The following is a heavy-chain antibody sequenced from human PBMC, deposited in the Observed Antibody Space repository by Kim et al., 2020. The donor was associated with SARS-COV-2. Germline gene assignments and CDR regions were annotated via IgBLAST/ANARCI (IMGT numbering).Heavy chain of an antibody. CDR2: IYYSGST. CDR1: RGSISSGGYY. V-gene: IGHV4-31*03. CDR3: ARVVHQGDYVDY. Sequence: SETLSLTCTVSRGSISSGGYYWSWIRQHPGKGLEWIGYIYYSGSTYYNPSLKSRVTISVDTSKNQFSLKLSSPTAADTAVYYCARVVHQGDYVDYWGQGTLVTVSS. J-gene: IGHJ4*02.